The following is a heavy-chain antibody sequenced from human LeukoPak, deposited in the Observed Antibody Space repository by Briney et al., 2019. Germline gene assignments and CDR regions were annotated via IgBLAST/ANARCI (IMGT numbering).Heavy chain of an antibody. J-gene: IGHJ6*04. CDR2: IIPIFGTA. CDR1: GATFSSYA. Sequence: ASVKVSCKASGATFSSYAISWVRQAPGQGLEWMGGIIPIFGTANYAQKFQGRVTITADESTSTAYMELSSLRSEDTAVYYCARGARGYGGPYYYYGMDVWGKGTTVTVSS. D-gene: IGHD5-12*01. V-gene: IGHV1-69*13. CDR3: ARGARGYGGPYYYYGMDV.